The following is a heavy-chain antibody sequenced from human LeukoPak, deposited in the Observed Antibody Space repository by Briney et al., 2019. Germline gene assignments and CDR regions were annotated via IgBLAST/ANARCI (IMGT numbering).Heavy chain of an antibody. CDR1: GGSISSYY. CDR3: ARANYDFWSGYGYYYYGMDV. Sequence: SETLSLTCTVSGGSISSYYWGWIRQPPGKGLEWIGYIYYSGSTNYNPSLKSRVTISVDTSKDQFSLKLSSVTAADTAVYYCARANYDFWSGYGYYYYGMDVWGQGTTVTVSS. D-gene: IGHD3-3*01. J-gene: IGHJ6*02. CDR2: IYYSGST. V-gene: IGHV4-59*08.